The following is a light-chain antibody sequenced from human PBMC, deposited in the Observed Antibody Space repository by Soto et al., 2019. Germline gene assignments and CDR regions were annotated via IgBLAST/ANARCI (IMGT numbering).Light chain of an antibody. Sequence: MTQSPSSLSASVGENIIITCRASRDVGSDVSWYQQKPGQAPKLLIYAASNLYTGVPSRFSGSRSGTEFTLTISSLQPEDFASYYCLQDYGDSWTFGQGTKVEIE. J-gene: IGKJ1*01. CDR3: LQDYGDSWT. CDR2: AAS. V-gene: IGKV1-6*01. CDR1: RDVGSD.